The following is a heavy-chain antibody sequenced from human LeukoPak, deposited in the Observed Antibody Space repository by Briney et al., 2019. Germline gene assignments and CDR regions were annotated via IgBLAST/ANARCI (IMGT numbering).Heavy chain of an antibody. V-gene: IGHV1-18*01. CDR1: GYTFTSYG. Sequence: SVKVSCKASGYTFTSYGISWVRQAPGQGLEWMGWISAYNGNTNYAQKLQGRVTMTTDTSTSTAYMELRSLRSDDTAVYYCARDLGGYDILTGARANWFDPWGQGTLVTVSS. J-gene: IGHJ5*02. D-gene: IGHD3-9*01. CDR2: ISAYNGNT. CDR3: ARDLGGYDILTGARANWFDP.